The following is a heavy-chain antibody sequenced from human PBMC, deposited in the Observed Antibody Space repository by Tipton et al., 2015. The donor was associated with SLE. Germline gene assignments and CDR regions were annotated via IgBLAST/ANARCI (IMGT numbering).Heavy chain of an antibody. CDR3: ARDRGSSWFFFDY. CDR1: GFTVSSNY. V-gene: IGHV3-66*02. CDR2: IYSGGST. Sequence: GSLRLSCAASGFTVSSNYMSWVRQAPGKGLEWVSVIYSGGSTYYADSVKGRSTISRDNSKNTLYLQMNSLRAEDTAAYYCARDRGSSWFFFDYWGQGTLVTVSS. D-gene: IGHD6-13*01. J-gene: IGHJ4*02.